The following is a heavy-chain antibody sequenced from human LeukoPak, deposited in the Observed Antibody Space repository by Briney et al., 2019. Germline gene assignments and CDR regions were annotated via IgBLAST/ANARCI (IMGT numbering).Heavy chain of an antibody. J-gene: IGHJ6*03. CDR1: GGSISNYY. CDR2: IYTSGST. V-gene: IGHV4-4*07. CDR3: ARGPMVRGVTYYYYYYYMDV. Sequence: SETLSLTCTVSGGSISNYYWSWIRQPAGKGLEWIGRIYTSGSTNYNPSLKSRVTMSVDTSKNQFSLKLNSVTAADTAVYYCARGPMVRGVTYYYYYYYMDVWGKGTTVTVSS. D-gene: IGHD3-10*01.